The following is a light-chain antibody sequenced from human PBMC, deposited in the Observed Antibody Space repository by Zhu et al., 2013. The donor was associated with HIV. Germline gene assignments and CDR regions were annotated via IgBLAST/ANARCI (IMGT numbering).Light chain of an antibody. J-gene: IGLJ1*01. V-gene: IGLV2-23*01. Sequence: QSALTQPASVSGSPGQSITISCTGSSSDVGSYNRVSWYQQNPGKVPKVMIYEGSQRPSGVSHRFSSSKSGNTASLTISRLQAEDEADYYCCSYAGKYTYVFGTGTKFTVL. CDR3: CSYAGKYTYV. CDR2: EGS. CDR1: SSDVGSYNR.